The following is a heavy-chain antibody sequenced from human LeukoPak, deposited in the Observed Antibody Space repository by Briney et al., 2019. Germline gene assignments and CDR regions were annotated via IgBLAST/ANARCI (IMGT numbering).Heavy chain of an antibody. J-gene: IGHJ6*02. CDR2: IYYSGST. V-gene: IGHV4-30-4*08. CDR1: GGSISSGDYY. D-gene: IGHD3-10*01. CDR3: ARDIAEPYYYGSGSYYIQIYYYGMDV. Sequence: SQTLSLTCTVSGGSISSGDYYWSWIRQPPGKGLEWIGYIYYSGSTYYNPSLKSRVTISVDTSKNQFSLKLSSVTAADTAVYYCARDIAEPYYYGSGSYYIQIYYYGMDVWGQGTTVTVSS.